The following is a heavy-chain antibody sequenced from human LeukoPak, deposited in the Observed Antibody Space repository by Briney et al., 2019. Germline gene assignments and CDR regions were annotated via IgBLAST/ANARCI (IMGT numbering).Heavy chain of an antibody. Sequence: SETLSLTRAVYGGSFSGYYWSWIRQPPGKGLEWIGEINHSGSTNYNPSLKSRVTISVDTSKNQFSLKLSSVTAADTAVYYCARGRGYGSGSYYPWGQGTLVTVPS. CDR2: INHSGST. J-gene: IGHJ5*02. CDR1: GGSFSGYY. CDR3: ARGRGYGSGSYYP. D-gene: IGHD3-10*01. V-gene: IGHV4-34*01.